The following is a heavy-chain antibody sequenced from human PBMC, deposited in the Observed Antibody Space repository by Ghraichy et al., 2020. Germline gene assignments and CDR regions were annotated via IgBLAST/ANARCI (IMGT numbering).Heavy chain of an antibody. Sequence: SETLSLTCTVSGGSITSYYWTWIRLPPGKGLEWIGYISDSGNTNYNPSLKSRVTIPLDTSKNQFFLKVNSVTAADTAVYYCARGFAAAAALLYWGQGTLVTVSS. CDR3: ARGFAAAAALLY. J-gene: IGHJ4*02. CDR2: ISDSGNT. CDR1: GGSITSYY. D-gene: IGHD6-25*01. V-gene: IGHV4-59*01.